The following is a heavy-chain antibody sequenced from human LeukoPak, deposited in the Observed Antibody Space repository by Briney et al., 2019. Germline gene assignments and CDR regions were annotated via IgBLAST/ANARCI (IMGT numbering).Heavy chain of an antibody. CDR2: IWYDGSNK. V-gene: IGHV3-33*01. CDR1: GFTFSSYG. D-gene: IGHD3-22*01. J-gene: IGHJ6*02. CDR3: ARESLLDSSGMEVYYYGMDV. Sequence: PGGSLRLSCAASGFTFSSYGMHWVRQAPGKGLEWVAVIWYDGSNKYYADSVKGRFTISRDNSKNTLYLQMNSLRAEDTAVYYCARESLLDSSGMEVYYYGMDVWGQGTTVTVSS.